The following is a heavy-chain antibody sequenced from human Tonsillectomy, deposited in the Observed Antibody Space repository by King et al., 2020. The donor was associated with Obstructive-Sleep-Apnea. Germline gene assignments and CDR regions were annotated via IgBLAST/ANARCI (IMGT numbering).Heavy chain of an antibody. J-gene: IGHJ4*02. CDR2: INWNSGSI. V-gene: IGHV3-9*01. D-gene: IGHD6-19*01. Sequence: VQLVESGGGLVQPGRSLRLSCAASGFTFDDYGMHWVRQAPGKGLEWVSGINWNSGSIGYADSVKGRFTISRDNAKNSLYLQMKSLRAEDTALYYCAKDRSSGWYGRLDYWGQGTLVTVSS. CDR3: AKDRSSGWYGRLDY. CDR1: GFTFDDYG.